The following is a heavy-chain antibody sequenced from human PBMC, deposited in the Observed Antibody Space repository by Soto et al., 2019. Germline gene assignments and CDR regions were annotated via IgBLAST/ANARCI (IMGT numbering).Heavy chain of an antibody. CDR1: GYTFTSYG. Sequence: QVQLVQSGAEVKKPGASVKVSCKASGYTFTSYGISWVRQAPGQGLEWMGWISAYNGNTNYAQKLQGRVTMTTDTSTNTAYMELRSLRYDDTAVYHRSTDLTTWFNAYRGPFDIWGQGTMVTVSS. D-gene: IGHD4-17*01. CDR2: ISAYNGNT. J-gene: IGHJ3*02. CDR3: STDLTTWFNAYRGPFDI. V-gene: IGHV1-18*01.